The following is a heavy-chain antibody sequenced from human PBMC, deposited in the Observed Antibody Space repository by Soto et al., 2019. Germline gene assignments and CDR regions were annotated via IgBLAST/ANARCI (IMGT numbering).Heavy chain of an antibody. V-gene: IGHV3-30*18. J-gene: IGHJ4*02. D-gene: IGHD3-3*01. CDR1: GFTFSSYG. CDR3: ANQAGKYYNFLSGYRTGDY. Sequence: QVQLVESGGGVVQAGRSLRLSCAASGFTFSSYGMHWVRQAPGKGLDWMAFISYDATKTYYADSVKGRFTISRDNSKNTLYLKMNSLRVEDTAVYYCANQAGKYYNFLSGYRTGDYWGQGTLVAVSS. CDR2: ISYDATKT.